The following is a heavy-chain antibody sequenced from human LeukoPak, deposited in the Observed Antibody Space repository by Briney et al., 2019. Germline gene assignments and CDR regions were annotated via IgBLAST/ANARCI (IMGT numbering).Heavy chain of an antibody. CDR1: GVSISSHY. J-gene: IGHJ6*03. V-gene: IGHV4-59*11. CDR2: IYYSGST. D-gene: IGHD3-3*01. CDR3: ARVIGGYDFWSGLSSYYYYYMDV. Sequence: PSETLSLTCTVSGVSISSHYWSWLRQPPGKGLEWIGYIYYSGSTNYNPSLKSRVTISVETSKNQFSLKLSSVTAADTAVYYCARVIGGYDFWSGLSSYYYYYMDVWGKGTTVTVSS.